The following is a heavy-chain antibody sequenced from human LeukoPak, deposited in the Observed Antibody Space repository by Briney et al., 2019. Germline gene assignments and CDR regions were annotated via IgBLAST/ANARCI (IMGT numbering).Heavy chain of an antibody. J-gene: IGHJ2*01. D-gene: IGHD6-13*01. Sequence: PSETLSLTCTVSGGSISSYYWSWIRQPPGKGLEWIGYISHSGSTYYNPSLKSRVTISVDRSKNQFYLKLTSVTAADTAVYYCARYSTTWPYWYLDLWGRGTLVTVSS. V-gene: IGHV4-59*04. CDR1: GGSISSYY. CDR3: ARYSTTWPYWYLDL. CDR2: ISHSGST.